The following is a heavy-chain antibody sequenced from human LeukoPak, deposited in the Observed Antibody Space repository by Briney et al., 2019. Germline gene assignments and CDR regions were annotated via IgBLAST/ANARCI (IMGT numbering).Heavy chain of an antibody. CDR1: GFTFSSYG. CDR3: VQGDRYCSSSSCPRGYDFWSGYWDV. CDR2: ISGSGGTT. J-gene: IGHJ6*02. V-gene: IGHV3-23*01. Sequence: GGSLRLSCAASGFTFSSYGMHWVRQAPGKGLEWVSTISGSGGTTYYADSVKGRFTISRENSKNMLYLQMNSLRDDDTAMYYCVQGDRYCSSSSCPRGYDFWSGYWDVWGQGTTVTVSS. D-gene: IGHD3-3*01.